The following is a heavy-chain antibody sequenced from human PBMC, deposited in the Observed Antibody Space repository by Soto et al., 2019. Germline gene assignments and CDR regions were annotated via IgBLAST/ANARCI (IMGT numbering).Heavy chain of an antibody. CDR3: ARHSNESRHPRFDY. CDR2: IYDGGSS. J-gene: IGHJ4*02. V-gene: IGHV4-39*01. Sequence: QLQLQESGPGMVEPSETLSLTCTVSDGSISSSTYYWGWVRQPPGKGLEWIASIYDGGSSHYHPSLKSRVTISVDTSKNQFSLKLSSMTAADTAVYYCARHSNESRHPRFDYWGQGTLVTVSS. CDR1: DGSISSSTYY.